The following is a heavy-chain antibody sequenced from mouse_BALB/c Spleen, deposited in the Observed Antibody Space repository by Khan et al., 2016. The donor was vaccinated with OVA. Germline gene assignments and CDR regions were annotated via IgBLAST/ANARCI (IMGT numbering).Heavy chain of an antibody. CDR3: VRDGAYHRNDGWFAY. CDR2: INPSNGYT. CDR1: GYTFTSYT. J-gene: IGHJ3*01. Sequence: QVQLQQSGAELARPGASLKMSCKASGYTFTSYTIHWIKRGPGQDLEWIGYINPSNGYTNYNQKFKDKATLTADKSSTTAYMQLSSLTSDDSAVYNCVRDGAYHRNDGWFAYWGQGTLVTVSA. D-gene: IGHD2-14*01. V-gene: IGHV1-4*01.